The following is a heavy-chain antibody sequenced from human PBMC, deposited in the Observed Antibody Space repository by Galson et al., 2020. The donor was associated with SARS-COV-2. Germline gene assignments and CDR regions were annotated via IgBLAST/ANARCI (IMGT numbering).Heavy chain of an antibody. CDR2: IYYSGRT. Sequence: SETLSITCSVSGGSISNGAYYWNWIRQRPGKGLEWIGHIYYSGRTNYNPSLKSRVTISVDTSQNHFSLKLTSVTAADTAVYYCARETYYSDSSGYFPAHFDYWGQGTLVTVSS. V-gene: IGHV4-31*03. CDR1: GGSISNGAYY. J-gene: IGHJ4*02. CDR3: ARETYYSDSSGYFPAHFDY. D-gene: IGHD3-22*01.